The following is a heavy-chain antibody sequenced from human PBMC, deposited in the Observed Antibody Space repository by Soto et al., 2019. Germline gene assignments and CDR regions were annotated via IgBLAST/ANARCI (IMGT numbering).Heavy chain of an antibody. J-gene: IGHJ4*02. D-gene: IGHD2-15*01. CDR2: INPNSGDT. CDR3: AREASAVVSLDY. Sequence: ASGKVCCKASGYIFTAYSIHWVRQAPGQGLEWLGWINPNSGDTIYAQKFQDRATMTCDTSVSTAYLELSSLSSDDTALYYCAREASAVVSLDYWGQGTLVTVSS. CDR1: GYIFTAYS. V-gene: IGHV1-2*02.